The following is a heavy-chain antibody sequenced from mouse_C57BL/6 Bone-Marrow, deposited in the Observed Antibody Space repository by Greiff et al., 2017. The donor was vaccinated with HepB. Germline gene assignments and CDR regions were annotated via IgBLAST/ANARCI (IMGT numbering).Heavy chain of an antibody. CDR2: IYPYNGVS. Sequence: EVQLQESGPELVKPGASVKISCKASGYSFTGYYMHWVKQSHGNILDWIGYIYPYNGVSSYNQKFKGKATLTVDKSSSTAYMELRSLTSEDSAVYYCARSYYYGSSYLYYFDYWGQGTTLTVSS. CDR3: ARSYYYGSSYLYYFDY. CDR1: GYSFTGYY. J-gene: IGHJ2*01. V-gene: IGHV1-31*01. D-gene: IGHD1-1*01.